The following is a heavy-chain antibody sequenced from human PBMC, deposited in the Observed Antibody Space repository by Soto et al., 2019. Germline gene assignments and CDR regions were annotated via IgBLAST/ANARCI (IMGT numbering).Heavy chain of an antibody. J-gene: IGHJ4*02. V-gene: IGHV4-34*01. CDR2: INDSGST. Sequence: LSLTCGIYGGSFSGSYWRWIRQPPGKGLEWLGEINDSGSTNYNPSLKSRVSISVDTSKNQFSLNLRSVTAADTAIYYCATGRGTENYWGQGTLVTVSS. D-gene: IGHD3-10*01. CDR3: ATGRGTENY. CDR1: GGSFSGSY.